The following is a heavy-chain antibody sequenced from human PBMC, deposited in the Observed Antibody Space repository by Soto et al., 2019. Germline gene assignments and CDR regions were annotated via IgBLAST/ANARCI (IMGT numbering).Heavy chain of an antibody. J-gene: IGHJ4*02. V-gene: IGHV3-66*01. CDR3: AREYYDSSGYSFDY. D-gene: IGHD3-22*01. CDR2: IYSGGST. Sequence: GGSLRLSCAASGFTVSSNYMSWVRQAPGKGLEWVSVIYSGGSTNYADSVKGRFTISRDNAKNSLYLQMNSLRAEDTAVYYCAREYYDSSGYSFDYWGQGTLVTVSS. CDR1: GFTVSSNY.